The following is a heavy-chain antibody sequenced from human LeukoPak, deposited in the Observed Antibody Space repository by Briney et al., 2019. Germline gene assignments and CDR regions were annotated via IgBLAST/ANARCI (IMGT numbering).Heavy chain of an antibody. CDR3: AIGGDSTTSCYRCFDY. CDR1: GYRFTNYW. Sequence: GESLKISCKGSGYRFTNYWIGWVRQMPGKDLEWMGLIYPDDSDTRYSPSFQGQVTISADKSISTAYLQWSSLKASDTAMYYCAIGGDSTTSCYRCFDYWGQGTLVTVSS. J-gene: IGHJ4*02. D-gene: IGHD2-2*02. V-gene: IGHV5-51*01. CDR2: IYPDDSDT.